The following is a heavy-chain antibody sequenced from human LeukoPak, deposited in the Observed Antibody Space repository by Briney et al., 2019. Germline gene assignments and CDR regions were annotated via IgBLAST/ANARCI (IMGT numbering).Heavy chain of an antibody. V-gene: IGHV3-48*03. CDR1: GFSFSSYE. D-gene: IGHD3-10*01. CDR3: ARDVRGVILSHYYYYYMDV. CDR2: ISSSGSTV. J-gene: IGHJ6*03. Sequence: QPGGSLRLSCAASGFSFSSYEMNWVRQAPGKGLEWVSYISSSGSTVYYADSVKGRFTISRDNANNSLYLQMNSLRAEDTAVYYCARDVRGVILSHYYYYYMDVWGKGTTVTVSS.